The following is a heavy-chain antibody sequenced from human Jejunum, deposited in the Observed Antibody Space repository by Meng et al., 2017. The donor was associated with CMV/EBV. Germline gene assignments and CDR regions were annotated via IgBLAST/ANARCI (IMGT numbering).Heavy chain of an antibody. Sequence: LSLTCTVSGVSIPSGGYYWTWIRQFPGKGLEWIGYMYHSGRALYNPSLKSRLSILVDASKNQFSLKLTSVTAADTAIYYCTRELGREYWGQGTLVTVSS. CDR2: MYHSGRA. CDR1: GVSIPSGGYY. V-gene: IGHV4-31*03. J-gene: IGHJ4*02. D-gene: IGHD7-27*01. CDR3: TRELGREY.